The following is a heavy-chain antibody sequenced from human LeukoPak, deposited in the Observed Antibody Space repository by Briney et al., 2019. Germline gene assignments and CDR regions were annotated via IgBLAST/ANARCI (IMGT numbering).Heavy chain of an antibody. CDR3: TRRPALLWVGDTTPIWFDP. V-gene: IGHV4-34*01. CDR2: ISHGGST. D-gene: IGHD3-10*01. J-gene: IGHJ5*02. Sequence: PSETLSLTCAVYGGSFSGYYWNWIRQPPGKGLERIGEISHGGSTDYNPSLKSRVTISVDTSKNQFSLNLTSMTAADTAVYYCTRRPALLWVGDTTPIWFDPWGQGTLVTVSS. CDR1: GGSFSGYY.